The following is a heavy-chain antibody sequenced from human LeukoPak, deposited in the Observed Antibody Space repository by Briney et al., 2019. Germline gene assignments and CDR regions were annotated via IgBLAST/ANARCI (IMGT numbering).Heavy chain of an antibody. Sequence: SVKVSCKAPGGTFSSYTISWVRQAPGQGLEWMGRIIPILGIANYAQKFQGRVTITADKSTSTAYMELSSLRSEDTAVYYCARGSMVRGVIHYYMDVWGKGTTVTVSS. J-gene: IGHJ6*03. V-gene: IGHV1-69*02. CDR3: ARGSMVRGVIHYYMDV. CDR2: IIPILGIA. D-gene: IGHD3-10*01. CDR1: GGTFSSYT.